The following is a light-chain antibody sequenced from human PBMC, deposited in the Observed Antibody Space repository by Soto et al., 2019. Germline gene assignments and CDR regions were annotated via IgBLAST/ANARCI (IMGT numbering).Light chain of an antibody. Sequence: SALTQPASVSGSPGQSITISCTGTSSDVGNYKYVSWYQQHPGKAPKLMIYEVSNRPSGVSNRFSGSKSGNTASLTISGLQAEDEIDYYCFSYTSSGTYVFGTGTKVTLL. CDR2: EVS. CDR3: FSYTSSGTYV. V-gene: IGLV2-14*01. J-gene: IGLJ1*01. CDR1: SSDVGNYKY.